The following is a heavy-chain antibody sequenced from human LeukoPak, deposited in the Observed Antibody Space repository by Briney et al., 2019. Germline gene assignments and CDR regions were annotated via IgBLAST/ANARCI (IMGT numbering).Heavy chain of an antibody. CDR3: ARWRSGSYFDY. Sequence: GGSLRLSCAASGFTVSSNYMSWVRQAPGKGLEWVSVIYSGGSTYYADPVKGRFTISRDNSKNTLYLQMNSLRAEDTAVYYCARWRSGSYFDYWGQGTLVTVSS. CDR1: GFTVSSNY. D-gene: IGHD1-26*01. J-gene: IGHJ4*02. CDR2: IYSGGST. V-gene: IGHV3-53*01.